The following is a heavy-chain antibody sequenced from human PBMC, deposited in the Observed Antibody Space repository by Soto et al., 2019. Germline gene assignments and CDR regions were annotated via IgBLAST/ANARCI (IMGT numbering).Heavy chain of an antibody. Sequence: QVQLVESGGGAVQPGRSLRLSCAASGFTFSSYGMHWVRQAPGKGLEWVAVIWYDGSNKYYADSVKGRFTISRDNSKNTLYLQMNSLRAEDTAVYYCARDRGVTSEFDYWGQGTLVTVSS. V-gene: IGHV3-33*01. CDR3: ARDRGVTSEFDY. J-gene: IGHJ4*02. CDR2: IWYDGSNK. D-gene: IGHD2-21*02. CDR1: GFTFSSYG.